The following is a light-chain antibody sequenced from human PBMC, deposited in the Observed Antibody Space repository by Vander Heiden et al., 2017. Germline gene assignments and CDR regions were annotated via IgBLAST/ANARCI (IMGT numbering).Light chain of an antibody. CDR2: WAS. CDR1: QSVLKSPNNKNY. V-gene: IGKV4-1*01. CDR3: QQDYSSPHT. J-gene: IGKJ2*01. Sequence: DIVMTQSPESLAVSLGERATINCKSSQSVLKSPNNKNYLAWYQQNPGQPPKVLIYWASTRESGVPDRFSGSGSGTDFTLTISSLQAEDVAVYYCQQDYSSPHTFGQGTKLEI.